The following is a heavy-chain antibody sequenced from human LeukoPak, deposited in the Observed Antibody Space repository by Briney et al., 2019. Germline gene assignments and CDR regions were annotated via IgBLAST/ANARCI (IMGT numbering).Heavy chain of an antibody. D-gene: IGHD3-22*01. CDR2: IWFDGTEK. V-gene: IGHV3-33*01. J-gene: IGHJ5*02. CDR3: ARVSGPNSGYYYTLDL. CDR1: GLTFRNYA. Sequence: RGSLRLSCAASGLTFRNYAMHWVRQAPGGRLEWVAVIWFDGTEKYYAASVMGRFTISRDSSENTLYLQMNGLRTEDTAVYYCARVSGPNSGYYYTLDLWGQGTPVTVSS.